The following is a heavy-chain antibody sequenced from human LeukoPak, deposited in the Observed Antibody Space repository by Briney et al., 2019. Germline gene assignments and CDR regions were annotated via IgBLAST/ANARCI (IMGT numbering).Heavy chain of an antibody. CDR3: ARGLDSSGYYSSPEFDY. D-gene: IGHD3-22*01. J-gene: IGHJ4*02. Sequence: GGSLRLSCAASGFTFSSYWMSWVRQAPGKGLEWVANIKQDGSEKYYVDSVKGRFTISRDNAKNSLYLQMNSLRAEDTAVYYCARGLDSSGYYSSPEFDYWGQGTLVTVSS. CDR1: GFTFSSYW. CDR2: IKQDGSEK. V-gene: IGHV3-7*01.